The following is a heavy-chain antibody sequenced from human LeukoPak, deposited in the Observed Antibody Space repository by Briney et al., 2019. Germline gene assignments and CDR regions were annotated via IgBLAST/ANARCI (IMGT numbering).Heavy chain of an antibody. Sequence: GGSLRLSCAASGFTFSSYSMTWVRQAPGKGLECVSSISSSNNYIYYADSVKGRFTISGDNAKNSLYLQMNSLRAEDTAVYYCARAAGEMATIRYWGQGTLVTVSS. CDR2: ISSSNNYI. D-gene: IGHD5-24*01. CDR1: GFTFSSYS. V-gene: IGHV3-21*01. CDR3: ARAAGEMATIRY. J-gene: IGHJ4*02.